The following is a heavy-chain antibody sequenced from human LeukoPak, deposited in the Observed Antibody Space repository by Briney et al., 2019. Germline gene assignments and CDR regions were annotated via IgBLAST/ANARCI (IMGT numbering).Heavy chain of an antibody. Sequence: PSETLSLTCTVSGGSISSSSFFWAWIRQPPGKGLEWIGTVSYSGTTYYSPSLKSRVTISVDTSKNQFSLKLSSVTAADTAVYYCAREIKSYYYYGMDVWGQGTTVTVSS. CDR2: VSYSGTT. V-gene: IGHV4-39*07. CDR1: GGSISSSSFF. J-gene: IGHJ6*02. CDR3: AREIKSYYYYGMDV.